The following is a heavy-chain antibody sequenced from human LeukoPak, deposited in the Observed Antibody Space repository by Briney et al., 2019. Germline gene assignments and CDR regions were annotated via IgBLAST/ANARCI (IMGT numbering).Heavy chain of an antibody. Sequence: SVKVSCTASGGTFSSYAISWVRQAPGQGLEWMGGIIPIFGTANYAQKFQGRVTITADESTSTAYMELSSLRSEDTAVYYCARGRKSLGYCSSTSCYSYNWFDPWGQGTLVTVSS. CDR3: ARGRKSLGYCSSTSCYSYNWFDP. CDR1: GGTFSSYA. V-gene: IGHV1-69*13. D-gene: IGHD2-2*01. J-gene: IGHJ5*02. CDR2: IIPIFGTA.